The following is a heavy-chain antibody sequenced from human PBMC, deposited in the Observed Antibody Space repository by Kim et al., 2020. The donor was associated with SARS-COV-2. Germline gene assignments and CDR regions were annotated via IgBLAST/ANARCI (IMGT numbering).Heavy chain of an antibody. D-gene: IGHD6-13*01. CDR3: VRSSSWYKGPFDY. J-gene: IGHJ4*02. V-gene: IGHV3-21*01. Sequence: YYADSVQDRFTISRYNAKTSLYLQMNSLRDGDTAVYYCVRSSSWYKGPFDYWGQGTLVTVSS.